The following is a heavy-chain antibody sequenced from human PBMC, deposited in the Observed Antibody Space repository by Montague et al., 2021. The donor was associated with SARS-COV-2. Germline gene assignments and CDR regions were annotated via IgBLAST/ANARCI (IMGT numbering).Heavy chain of an antibody. D-gene: IGHD2-21*02. CDR1: GVSISSYY. V-gene: IGHV4-59*08. J-gene: IGHJ3*02. CDR2: IYYGGST. Sequence: SETLSLTCAVYGVSISSYYWTWIRQPPGKGLEWIGYIYYGGSTNYNPSLKSRVTISIDTSKNQFSLKLSSVTAADTAVYYCARQLHLRTPIVVVTALLGGAFDIWGKGTMVTVSS. CDR3: ARQLHLRTPIVVVTALLGGAFDI.